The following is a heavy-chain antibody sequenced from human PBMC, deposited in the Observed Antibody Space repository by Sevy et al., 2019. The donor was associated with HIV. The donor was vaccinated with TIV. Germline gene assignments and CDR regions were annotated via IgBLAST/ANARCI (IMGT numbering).Heavy chain of an antibody. Sequence: ASVKVSCKASGYTFDSYGISWVRQAPGQGLEYMGWIGPYKGNIKYAQNIQDRVTLTTDSSTSTAYMALSSLRSDDTDVYFCARISTPWGKFNWFDPWGQGTLVTVSS. V-gene: IGHV1-18*01. D-gene: IGHD3-16*01. CDR2: IGPYKGNI. CDR1: GYTFDSYG. J-gene: IGHJ5*02. CDR3: ARISTPWGKFNWFDP.